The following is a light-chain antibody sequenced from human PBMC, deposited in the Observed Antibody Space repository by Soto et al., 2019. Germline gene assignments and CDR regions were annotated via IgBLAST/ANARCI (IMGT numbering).Light chain of an antibody. Sequence: EIVLTQSPATLSLSPGERATLSCRASQTVSSFLAWYQQKPGQAPRLLIYDASNRATGIPARFSGSGSGADFTLTISSLEPEDFAVYFCQQYHIWPPWTFGQGTKVDI. CDR3: QQYHIWPPWT. CDR2: DAS. V-gene: IGKV3-11*01. J-gene: IGKJ1*01. CDR1: QTVSSF.